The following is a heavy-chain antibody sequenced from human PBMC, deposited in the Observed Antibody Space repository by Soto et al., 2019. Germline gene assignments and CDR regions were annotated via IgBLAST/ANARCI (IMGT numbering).Heavy chain of an antibody. V-gene: IGHV3-53*04. CDR1: GFTVSSNY. D-gene: IGHD1-1*01. Sequence: GGSLRLSCAASGFTVSSNYMSWVRQAPGKGLEWVSVIYSGGSTYYADSVKGRFTISRHNSKNTLYLQMNSLRAEDTAVYCCARGVGGAGTTKAFDIWGQGTMVTVSS. CDR2: IYSGGST. J-gene: IGHJ3*02. CDR3: ARGVGGAGTTKAFDI.